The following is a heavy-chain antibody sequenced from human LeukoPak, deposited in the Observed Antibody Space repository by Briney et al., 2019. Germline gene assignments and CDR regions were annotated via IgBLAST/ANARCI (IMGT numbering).Heavy chain of an antibody. CDR3: ARSPIFGVVIRRFGELSSLPYYFDY. V-gene: IGHV4-34*01. Sequence: SETLSLTCAVYGGSFSGYYWSWIRQPPGKGLEWIGEINHSGSTNYSPSLKSRVTISVDTSKNQFSLKLSSVTAADTAVYYCARSPIFGVVIRRFGELSSLPYYFDYWGQGTLVTVSS. CDR2: INHSGST. J-gene: IGHJ4*02. CDR1: GGSFSGYY. D-gene: IGHD3-3*01.